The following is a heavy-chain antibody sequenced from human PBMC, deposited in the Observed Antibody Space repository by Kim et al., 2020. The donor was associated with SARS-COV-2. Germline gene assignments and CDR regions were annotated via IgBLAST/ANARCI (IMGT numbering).Heavy chain of an antibody. V-gene: IGHV1-69*13. CDR2: IIPMSGKA. Sequence: SVKVSCKASGGTFSGLAINWVRQAPGQRLEWMGGIIPMSGKANYTQKFQGRVTMTADESTSTAYMELRSLRFDDTAVYYCASPWAPGKYWGQGILVTVSS. CDR1: GGTFSGLA. D-gene: IGHD3-10*01. CDR3: ASPWAPGKY. J-gene: IGHJ4*02.